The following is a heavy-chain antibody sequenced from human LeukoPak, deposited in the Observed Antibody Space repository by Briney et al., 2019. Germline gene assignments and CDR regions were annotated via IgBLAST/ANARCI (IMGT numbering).Heavy chain of an antibody. J-gene: IGHJ3*02. Sequence: ASVKVSCKASGGTFSSYAISWVRQAPGQGLEWMGRIIPILGIANYAQKFQGRVTITADKSTSTAYMELSSLRSDDTAVYYCARERPITGTYDAFDIWGQGTMVTVSS. V-gene: IGHV1-69*04. CDR3: ARERPITGTYDAFDI. CDR1: GGTFSSYA. CDR2: IIPILGIA. D-gene: IGHD1-7*01.